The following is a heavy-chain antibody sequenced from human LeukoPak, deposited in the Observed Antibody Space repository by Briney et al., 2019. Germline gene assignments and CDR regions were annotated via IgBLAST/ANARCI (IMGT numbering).Heavy chain of an antibody. D-gene: IGHD3-9*01. CDR1: GFTFSSYA. CDR3: AKDATASPYFHWFDN. J-gene: IGHJ4*02. Sequence: GGSLRLSCAASGFTFSSYAMNWVRQAPGEGLEWVASISSGDRTFHAESVKGRFTISRDKSKDTLYLQMNSLRAEDTAVYYCAKDATASPYFHWFDNWGQGTQVIVSS. V-gene: IGHV3-23*01. CDR2: ISSGDRT.